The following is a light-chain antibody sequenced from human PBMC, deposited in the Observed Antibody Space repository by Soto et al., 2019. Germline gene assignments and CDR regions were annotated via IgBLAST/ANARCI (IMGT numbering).Light chain of an antibody. Sequence: EVVLTQSPGTLSLSPGDTDTLSCRASQSVSSSYLAWCQQKPGQAPGLLIYGASSRATGIPDRFSGSGSGTDFTLTISRLEPEDFAVYYCQQYGRSPWTFGQGTKVDIK. CDR3: QQYGRSPWT. CDR2: GAS. J-gene: IGKJ1*01. CDR1: QSVSSSY. V-gene: IGKV3-20*01.